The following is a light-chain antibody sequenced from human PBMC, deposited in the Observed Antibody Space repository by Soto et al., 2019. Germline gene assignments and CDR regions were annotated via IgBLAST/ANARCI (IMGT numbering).Light chain of an antibody. J-gene: IGKJ4*01. Sequence: DIVMTQSPDSLAVSLGERATFNCNSSQTLLHNSNKKNYLAWYQQKPGQSPKLLLYWASTRESGVPDRFSGSGSGTVFTLTISSLQAEDVAVYYCQQYYSPPLTFGGGTKVEIK. V-gene: IGKV4-1*01. CDR3: QQYYSPPLT. CDR2: WAS. CDR1: QTLLHNSNKKNY.